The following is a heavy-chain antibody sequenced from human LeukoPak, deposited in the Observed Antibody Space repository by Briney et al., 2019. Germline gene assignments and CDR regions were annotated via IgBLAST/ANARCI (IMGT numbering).Heavy chain of an antibody. CDR3: ARDTAMVWTPNY. J-gene: IGHJ4*02. CDR1: GYTFTSYG. Sequence: ASVKVSCKASGYTFTSYGISWVRQAPGQGLEWMGWISAYNGNTNYAQKLQGRVTMTTDTSTSTAYTELRSLRSDDTAVYYCARDTAMVWTPNYWGQGTLVTVSS. D-gene: IGHD5-18*01. V-gene: IGHV1-18*01. CDR2: ISAYNGNT.